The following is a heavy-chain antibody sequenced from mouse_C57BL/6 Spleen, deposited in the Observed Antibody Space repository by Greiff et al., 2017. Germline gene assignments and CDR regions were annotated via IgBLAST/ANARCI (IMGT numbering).Heavy chain of an antibody. J-gene: IGHJ4*01. D-gene: IGHD2-5*01. V-gene: IGHV14-2*01. CDR2: IDPADGET. CDR1: GFHLTDSY. Sequence: VQLQQSGAELVKPGASVKFSFPASGFHLTDSYLPWLKQRTEPGLEWIGRIDPADGETKYAPKFPGKATIPADTSSNTAYLQLSSLTSEDTAVYYCARTYYSNYVPYYAMDYWGQGTSVTVSS. CDR3: ARTYYSNYVPYYAMDY.